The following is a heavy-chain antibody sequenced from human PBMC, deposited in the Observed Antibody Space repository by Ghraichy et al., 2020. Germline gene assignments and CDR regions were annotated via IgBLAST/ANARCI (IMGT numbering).Heavy chain of an antibody. CDR2: IRTDSTAI. CDR3: ARRSDMDV. CDR1: GFTFSWYH. V-gene: IGHV3-48*02. Sequence: LSLTCAASGFTFSWYHMHWVRQAPGKGLEWISYIRTDSTAIYYADSVKGRFAISRDNARNSLYLQMNSLRDEDTAVYYCARRSDMDVWGQGTTVTVSS. J-gene: IGHJ6*02.